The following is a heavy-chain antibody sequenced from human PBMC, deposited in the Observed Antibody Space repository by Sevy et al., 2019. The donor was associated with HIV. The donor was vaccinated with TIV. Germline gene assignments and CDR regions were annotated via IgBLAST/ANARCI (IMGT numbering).Heavy chain of an antibody. J-gene: IGHJ6*02. CDR2: LNPNSRGA. CDR3: EVTADVWGV. V-gene: IGHV1-2*06. Sequence: GTVKVSCKASGYSFMGFYLHWVRQAPRQGLERAGRLNPNSRGANFAQKFQGRVSMILDTSINTAYMELFGLTSDDTAVYYCEVTADVWGVWGQGTAVLVSS. CDR1: GYSFMGFY. D-gene: IGHD5-18*01.